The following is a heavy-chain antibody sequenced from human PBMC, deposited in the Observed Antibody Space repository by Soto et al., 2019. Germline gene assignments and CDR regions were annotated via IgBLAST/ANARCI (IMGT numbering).Heavy chain of an antibody. V-gene: IGHV3-7*01. CDR2: IKEDGSEE. Sequence: EVQLVQSGGDLVQPGGSLRLSCVASGFTVSTYWMTRVRQAPGMGLEWVAGIKEDGSEEVYVDSVKGRFSISRDNAKTSLYLQLNSLRAEDTAVYYCATAISSPFSNFDYWGQGSLVTVSS. D-gene: IGHD2-2*01. CDR3: ATAISSPFSNFDY. CDR1: GFTVSTYW. J-gene: IGHJ4*02.